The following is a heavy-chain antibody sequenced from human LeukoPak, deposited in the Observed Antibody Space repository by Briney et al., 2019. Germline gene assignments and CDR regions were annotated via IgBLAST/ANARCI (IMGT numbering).Heavy chain of an antibody. V-gene: IGHV5-51*01. Sequence: SLQFPTNASGYSFTSDCIGWVRHLPAKGREWLGIIYPGDSDTRYSPSFQGQVTISADKSISTAYLQWSSLKASDTAMYYCATYSSGPRNYYFDYWGQGTQVTVSS. CDR1: GYSFTSDC. CDR2: IYPGDSDT. J-gene: IGHJ4*02. D-gene: IGHD6-19*01. CDR3: ATYSSGPRNYYFDY.